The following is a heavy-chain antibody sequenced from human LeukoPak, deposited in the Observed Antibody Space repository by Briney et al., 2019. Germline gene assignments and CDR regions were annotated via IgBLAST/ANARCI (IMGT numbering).Heavy chain of an antibody. J-gene: IGHJ4*02. Sequence: GGSLRLSCAASGFTFSSYSMNWVRQAPGKGLEWVSSISSSSSYIYYADSVKGRFTISRDNAKNSLYLQMNSLRAEDTAVYYCARDFRVRACSGTSCPGGWGQGTLVTVSS. D-gene: IGHD2-2*01. CDR2: ISSSSSYI. CDR3: ARDFRVRACSGTSCPGG. CDR1: GFTFSSYS. V-gene: IGHV3-21*01.